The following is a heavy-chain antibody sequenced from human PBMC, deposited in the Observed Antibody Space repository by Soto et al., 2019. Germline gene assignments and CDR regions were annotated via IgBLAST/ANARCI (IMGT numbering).Heavy chain of an antibody. CDR2: IDPNSGGT. V-gene: IGHV1-2*02. D-gene: IGHD1-26*01. CDR3: ARVMSGSYLGHGYYFDY. CDR1: GYIFTGYY. Sequence: GASVKVSCKASGYIFTGYYMHWVRQAPGQGLEWMGWIDPNSGGTDYAQKFQGRVTMTRGTSISTAYMELSRLRVDDTAVYYCARVMSGSYLGHGYYFDYWGQGALVNVSS. J-gene: IGHJ4*01.